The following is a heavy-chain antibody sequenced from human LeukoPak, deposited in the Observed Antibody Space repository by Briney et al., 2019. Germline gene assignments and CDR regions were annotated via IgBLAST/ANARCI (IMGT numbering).Heavy chain of an antibody. Sequence: SETLSLTCTVSGGSISSHYWSWIRQPPGKGLEWIGDIYYSGSTNYDPSLKSGVTISVDTSKNQFSLKLSSVTAADTAVYYCARYAAFYGLRNNWFDPWGQGTLVTVSS. CDR3: ARYAAFYGLRNNWFDP. V-gene: IGHV4-59*11. D-gene: IGHD2-2*01. CDR2: IYYSGST. J-gene: IGHJ5*02. CDR1: GGSISSHY.